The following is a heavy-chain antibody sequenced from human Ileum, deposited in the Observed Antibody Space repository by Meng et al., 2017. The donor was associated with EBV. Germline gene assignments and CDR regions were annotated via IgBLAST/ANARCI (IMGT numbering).Heavy chain of an antibody. J-gene: IGHJ4*02. V-gene: IGHV4-39*07. D-gene: IGHD1-26*01. CDR3: ASRELAPFDY. CDR1: GGSFSSRKYY. CDR2: IYYSGTT. Sequence: QLQRPEPGPALVKPSETLSLTCSVSGGSFSSRKYYWGWIRQPPGKALEWIASIYYSGTTYYNPSLQSRVSISVDKSKNQVSLNMTSMTAADTAVYYCASRELAPFDYWGQGTLVTVSS.